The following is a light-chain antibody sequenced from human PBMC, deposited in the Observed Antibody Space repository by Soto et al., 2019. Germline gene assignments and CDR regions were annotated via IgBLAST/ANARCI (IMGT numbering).Light chain of an antibody. Sequence: DILMTQSPATLSVSLGERATISCRASQSISSYLAWYHQKPVQAARLLIYGSSTRSTGIPARFSGSGSGTELTLTISSRLSEDSVVNFCQQYNDWSPWTFGGGTKVDIK. V-gene: IGKV3-15*01. CDR3: QQYNDWSPWT. J-gene: IGKJ4*02. CDR2: GSS. CDR1: QSISSY.